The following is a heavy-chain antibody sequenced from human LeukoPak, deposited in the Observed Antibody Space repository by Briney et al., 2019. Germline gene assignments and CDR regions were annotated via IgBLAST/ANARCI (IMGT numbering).Heavy chain of an antibody. CDR2: IHYSGST. D-gene: IGHD3-22*01. V-gene: IGHV4-39*01. CDR1: GGSISSSNYY. Sequence: SETLSLTCTVSGGSISSSNYYWGWIRRPPGKGLEWIGSIHYSGSTYYNPSLKSRVTISVDTSKKQFSLNLSSVTAADTAVYYCARRSITMIVVVINPTAGAFDVWGLGTMVTVSP. J-gene: IGHJ3*01. CDR3: ARRSITMIVVVINPTAGAFDV.